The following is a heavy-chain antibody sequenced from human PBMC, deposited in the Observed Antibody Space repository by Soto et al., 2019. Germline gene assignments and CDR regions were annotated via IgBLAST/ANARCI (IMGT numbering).Heavy chain of an antibody. CDR2: ISSSSTTK. D-gene: IGHD2-15*01. V-gene: IGHV3-48*01. J-gene: IGHJ5*02. CDR3: ARDGCSGSNCLNWFDP. Sequence: GGSLRLSFAASGFTFSSYSMNWDRQAPGKGLEWVSYISSSSTTKYYADSVKGRFTISRDNAKNSLYLQMNSLRSEDTAVYYCARDGCSGSNCLNWFDPWGQGT. CDR1: GFTFSSYS.